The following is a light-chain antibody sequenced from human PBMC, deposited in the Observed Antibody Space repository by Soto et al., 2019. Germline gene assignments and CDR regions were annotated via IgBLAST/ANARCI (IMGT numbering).Light chain of an antibody. CDR3: QQYNSYLYT. V-gene: IGKV1-5*01. J-gene: IGKJ2*01. Sequence: DIQMTQSPSTLSASVGDGVTITCRASQSISSWLAWYQQKPGKAPKLLIYDASSLESGVPSRFSGGGSGTGFTLTISSLQPDDFATYYCQQYNSYLYTFGQGTKLEIK. CDR1: QSISSW. CDR2: DAS.